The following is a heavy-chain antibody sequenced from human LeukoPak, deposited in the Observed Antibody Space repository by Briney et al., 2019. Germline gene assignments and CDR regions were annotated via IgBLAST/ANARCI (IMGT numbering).Heavy chain of an antibody. CDR3: AKLESGYCGTTSCYRFDY. CDR2: ISGTGGST. CDR1: GFTFNSYA. Sequence: GSLRLSCADSGFTFNSYAMSWVRQAPGKGLEWVSTISGTGGSTYYADSVKGRFTISRDNSKNTLYLQMNNLRAEDTAVYYCAKLESGYCGTTSCYRFDYWGQGALVTVSS. V-gene: IGHV3-23*01. J-gene: IGHJ4*02. D-gene: IGHD2-2*02.